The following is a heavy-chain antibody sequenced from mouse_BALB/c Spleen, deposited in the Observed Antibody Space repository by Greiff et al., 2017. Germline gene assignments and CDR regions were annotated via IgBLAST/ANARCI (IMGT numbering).Heavy chain of an antibody. J-gene: IGHJ3*01. CDR2: IYPGDGDT. V-gene: IGHV1-87*01. CDR1: GYTFTSYW. D-gene: IGHD2-3*01. Sequence: QVQLQQSGAELARPGASVKLSCKASGYTFTSYWMQWVKQRPGQGLEWIGAIYPGDGDTRYTQKFKGKATLTADKSSSTAYMQLSSLASEDSAVYYCATLYDGYLAWFAYWGQGTLVTVSA. CDR3: ATLYDGYLAWFAY.